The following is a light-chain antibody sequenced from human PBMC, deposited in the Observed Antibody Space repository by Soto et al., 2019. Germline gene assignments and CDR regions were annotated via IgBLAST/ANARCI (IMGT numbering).Light chain of an antibody. CDR2: GAS. V-gene: IGKV3-20*01. J-gene: IGKJ4*02. CDR1: QSVSSSY. CDR3: QQYDSSPLT. Sequence: EIVLTQSPGTLYLSPGERATLSCRASQSVSSSYLAWYQQNHGQAPRLLIYGASSRATGIPDRFSGSGSGTDVTLTISRLEPEDFAVYYCQQYDSSPLTCGGGTQVELK.